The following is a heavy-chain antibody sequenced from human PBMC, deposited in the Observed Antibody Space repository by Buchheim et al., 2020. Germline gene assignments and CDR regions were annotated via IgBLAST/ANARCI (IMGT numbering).Heavy chain of an antibody. V-gene: IGHV3-30*18. Sequence: QVQLVESGGGVVQPGRSLRLSCAASGFTFSSYGMHWVRQAPGKGLEWVAVISYDGSNKYYTDSVKGRFTISRDNSKNTPYLQMNSRRAEDTAVYYCAKGELEPGQFDYWGQGTL. J-gene: IGHJ4*02. CDR1: GFTFSSYG. D-gene: IGHD1-1*01. CDR3: AKGELEPGQFDY. CDR2: ISYDGSNK.